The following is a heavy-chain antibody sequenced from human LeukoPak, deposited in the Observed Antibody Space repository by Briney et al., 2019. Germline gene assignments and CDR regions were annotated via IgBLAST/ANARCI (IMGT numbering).Heavy chain of an antibody. CDR1: GDSISSYY. D-gene: IGHD3-9*01. CDR3: ARVRTYYDMPEGI. J-gene: IGHJ3*02. Sequence: PSETLSLTCTVSGDSISSYYWSWIRQPPGKGLEWIGYIYYSGSTNYNPSLKSRVTISVDTSKNQFSLKLSSVTAADTAVYYCARVRTYYDMPEGIWGQGTMVTVSS. CDR2: IYYSGST. V-gene: IGHV4-59*01.